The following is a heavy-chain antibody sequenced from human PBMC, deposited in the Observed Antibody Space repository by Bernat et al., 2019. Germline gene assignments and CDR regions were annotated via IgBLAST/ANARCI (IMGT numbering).Heavy chain of an antibody. V-gene: IGHV1-3*01. CDR3: ARISYYGSGSFYYYYYMDV. CDR2: INAGNGNT. Sequence: QVQLVQSGAEVKKPGASVKVSCKASGYTFTSYAMHWVRQAPGQRLEWMGWINAGNGNTKYSQKFQGRVTITRDTSASTAYMELSSLRSEDTAVYYCARISYYGSGSFYYYYYMDVWGKGTTVTVSS. D-gene: IGHD3-10*01. J-gene: IGHJ6*03. CDR1: GYTFTSYA.